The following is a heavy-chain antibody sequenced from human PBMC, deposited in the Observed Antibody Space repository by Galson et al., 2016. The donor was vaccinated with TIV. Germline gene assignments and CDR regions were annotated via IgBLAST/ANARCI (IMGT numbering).Heavy chain of an antibody. V-gene: IGHV3-23*01. J-gene: IGHJ4*02. D-gene: IGHD3-22*01. CDR3: AKIDSSGYNYGGRFVY. CDR2: ISGGGGST. Sequence: RLSCAASGFTFSSHAITWVRQAPGKGLEWISAISGGGGSTYHTDSVKGRFTISRDNSKNTVFLQMNSLRVEDTAVYYCAKIDSSGYNYGGRFVYWGQGTLVTVSS. CDR1: GFTFSSHA.